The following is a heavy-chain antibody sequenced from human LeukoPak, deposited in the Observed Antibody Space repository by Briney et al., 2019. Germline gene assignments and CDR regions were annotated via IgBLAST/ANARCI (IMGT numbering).Heavy chain of an antibody. Sequence: ASVKVSCKASGYTFTSYAMHWVRQAPGQRLEWMGWINAGNGNTKYSQKFQGRVTITRDTSASTAYMELSSLRSEDTAVYYCARDGPPAMVHYYYGMDVWGQGTTVTVSS. CDR2: INAGNGNT. V-gene: IGHV1-3*01. J-gene: IGHJ6*02. CDR3: ARDGPPAMVHYYYGMDV. CDR1: GYTFTSYA. D-gene: IGHD5-18*01.